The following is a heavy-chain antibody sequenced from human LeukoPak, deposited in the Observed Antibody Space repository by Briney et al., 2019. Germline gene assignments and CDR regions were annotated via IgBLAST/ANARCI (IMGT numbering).Heavy chain of an antibody. Sequence: GESLKTSCRGSGYRFTDYWITWVRQMPGKGLEWMGRILPSDSFTNYSPSFRGHVTISADKSISTAYLQWSSLQASDTAIYYCATNRGVRMPVDAFDLWGQGTMVTVSS. CDR2: ILPSDSFT. CDR3: ATNRGVRMPVDAFDL. V-gene: IGHV5-10-1*01. J-gene: IGHJ3*01. D-gene: IGHD2-8*01. CDR1: GYRFTDYW.